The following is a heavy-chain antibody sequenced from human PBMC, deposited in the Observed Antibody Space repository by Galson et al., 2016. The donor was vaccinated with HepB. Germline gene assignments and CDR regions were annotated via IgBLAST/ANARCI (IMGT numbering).Heavy chain of an antibody. Sequence: SLRLSCAASGFTFSDYAMTWVRQAPGKGLEWVSVISGGASRTFYADSVKGRFTISRDNSKNTLFLQINSLRAEDTAVYYCAKMAGAWRSGPYHFDLWGQGTLVTVSS. D-gene: IGHD3-10*01. V-gene: IGHV3-23*01. J-gene: IGHJ4*02. CDR3: AKMAGAWRSGPYHFDL. CDR2: ISGGASRT. CDR1: GFTFSDYA.